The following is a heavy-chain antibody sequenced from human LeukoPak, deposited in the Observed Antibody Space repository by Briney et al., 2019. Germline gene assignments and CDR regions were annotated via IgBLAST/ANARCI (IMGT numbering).Heavy chain of an antibody. Sequence: GGSLRLSCAASGFTFSSYAMSWVRQAPGKGLEWVSAISGSGGSTYYADSVKGRFTISRDNSKNTLYLQMNSLRAGGTAVYYCATYYDILTGYYFYWGQGTLVTVSS. V-gene: IGHV3-23*01. D-gene: IGHD3-9*01. J-gene: IGHJ4*02. CDR2: ISGSGGST. CDR1: GFTFSSYA. CDR3: ATYYDILTGYYFY.